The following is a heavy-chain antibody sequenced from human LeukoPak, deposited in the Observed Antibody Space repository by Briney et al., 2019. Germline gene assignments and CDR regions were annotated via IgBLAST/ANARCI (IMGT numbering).Heavy chain of an antibody. Sequence: ASVKVSCKASGYTFTGYYMHWVRQAPGQGLEWMGWINPNSGGTNYAQKFQGRVTMTRDTSISTAYMELSRLRSDDTAVYYCAREPAFPLRFGELAHAFDIWGQGTMVTVSS. CDR3: AREPAFPLRFGELAHAFDI. J-gene: IGHJ3*02. V-gene: IGHV1-2*02. CDR2: INPNSGGT. D-gene: IGHD3-10*01. CDR1: GYTFTGYY.